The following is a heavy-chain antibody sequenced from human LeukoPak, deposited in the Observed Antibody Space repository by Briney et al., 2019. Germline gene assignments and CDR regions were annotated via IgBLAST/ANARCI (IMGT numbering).Heavy chain of an antibody. CDR1: GFTFTSSA. D-gene: IGHD3-22*01. J-gene: IGHJ4*02. CDR3: AAGWGFYDSSGYYSDY. CDR2: IVVGSGNT. Sequence: SVKVSCKASGFTFTSSAMQWVRQARGQRLEWIGWIVVGSGNTNYAQKFQERVTITRDMSTSTAYMELSSLRSEDTAVYYCAAGWGFYDSSGYYSDYWGQGTLVTVSS. V-gene: IGHV1-58*02.